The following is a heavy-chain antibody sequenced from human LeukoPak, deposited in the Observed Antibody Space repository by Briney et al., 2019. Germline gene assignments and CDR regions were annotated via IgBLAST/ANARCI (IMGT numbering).Heavy chain of an antibody. D-gene: IGHD3-16*02. J-gene: IGHJ3*02. Sequence: ASVKVSCKASGYTLTNYGISWVRQAPGQGLEWMGWIGVYNGNTIYAQKLQGRVTMTTDTSTNTAHMELRRLESGDTAVYYCTREGVYAPDPSSYHRDAFDIWGQGTVVIVSS. CDR2: IGVYNGNT. CDR1: GYTLTNYG. V-gene: IGHV1-18*01. CDR3: TREGVYAPDPSSYHRDAFDI.